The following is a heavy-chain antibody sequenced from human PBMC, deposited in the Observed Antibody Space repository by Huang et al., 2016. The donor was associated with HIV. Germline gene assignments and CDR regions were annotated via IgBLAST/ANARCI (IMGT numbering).Heavy chain of an antibody. Sequence: EVQLEESGGGLVQPGGSLRLSCAASGFTFSSYWVHGVRQAPGEVLVLVSRIKSDGRSTSYADSVKGRFTISRDNAKNTLYLQMNSLRAEDTAVYYCARTYYYDSSGVDPRRAFDIWGQGTMVTVSS. CDR1: GFTFSSYW. CDR3: ARTYYYDSSGVDPRRAFDI. V-gene: IGHV3-74*01. CDR2: IKSDGRST. D-gene: IGHD3-22*01. J-gene: IGHJ3*02.